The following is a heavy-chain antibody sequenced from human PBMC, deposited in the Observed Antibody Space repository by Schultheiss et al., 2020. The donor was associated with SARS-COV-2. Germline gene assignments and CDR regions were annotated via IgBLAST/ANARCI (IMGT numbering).Heavy chain of an antibody. D-gene: IGHD4-23*01. V-gene: IGHV3-7*03. CDR3: ARMTTVGNYYYYYGIDV. Sequence: GGSLRLSCAASGFTFSSYWMSWVRQAPGKGLEWVANIKQDGSEKYYVDSVKGRFTISRDNAKNSLYLQMNSLRAEDTAVYYCARMTTVGNYYYYYGIDVWGQGTTVTVAS. J-gene: IGHJ6*02. CDR1: GFTFSSYW. CDR2: IKQDGSEK.